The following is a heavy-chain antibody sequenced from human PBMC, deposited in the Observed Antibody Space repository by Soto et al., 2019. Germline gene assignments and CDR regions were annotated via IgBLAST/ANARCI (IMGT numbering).Heavy chain of an antibody. CDR2: VYYSGST. D-gene: IGHD3-9*01. CDR1: GGSISSSLYY. V-gene: IGHV4-39*01. J-gene: IGHJ4*02. CDR3: ARGPDMNNL. Sequence: PSATLSLTCIVSGGSISSSLYYWGWIRQPPGKGLDWIGSVYYSGSTYYNPSLQSRVTISVDTSNNQFALKLSSVTAADTAVYYCARGPDMNNLWGQGTLVKVSS.